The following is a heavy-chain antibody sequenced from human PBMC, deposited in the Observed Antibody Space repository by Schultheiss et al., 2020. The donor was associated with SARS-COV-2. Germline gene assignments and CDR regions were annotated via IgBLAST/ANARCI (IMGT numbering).Heavy chain of an antibody. CDR2: IYYSGST. Sequence: SETLSLTCAVSGGSISSGGYYWSWIRQHPGKGLEWIGYIYYSGSTYYNPSLKSLVTISVDTSKNQFSLKLSSVTAADTAVYYCARHGWLSLGNWFDPWGQGTLVTVSS. D-gene: IGHD3-22*01. J-gene: IGHJ5*02. CDR1: GGSISSGGYY. V-gene: IGHV4-31*01. CDR3: ARHGWLSLGNWFDP.